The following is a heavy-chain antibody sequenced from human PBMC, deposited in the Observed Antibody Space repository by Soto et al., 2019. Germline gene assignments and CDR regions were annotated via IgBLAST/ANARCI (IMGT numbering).Heavy chain of an antibody. CDR1: GYTLTELS. J-gene: IGHJ4*02. Sequence: ASVKVSCKVSGYTLTELSLHWVRQAPGKGLEWMGGFDPEDGETNYAQKLQGRVTMTTDTSTSTAYMELRSLRSDDTAVYYCAKERGYSYGYDYWGQGTLVTVSS. CDR3: AKERGYSYGYDY. CDR2: FDPEDGET. V-gene: IGHV1-24*01. D-gene: IGHD5-18*01.